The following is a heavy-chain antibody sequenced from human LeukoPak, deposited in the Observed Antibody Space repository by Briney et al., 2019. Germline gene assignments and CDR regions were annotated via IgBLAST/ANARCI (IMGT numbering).Heavy chain of an antibody. CDR2: ISSSGSTI. D-gene: IGHD3-22*01. Sequence: KPGGSLRLSCAASGFTFSDYYMSWIRQAPGKGLEWVSYISSSGSTIYYADSVKGRFTISRDNAKNSLYLQMNSLSAEDTAVYYCAKVLTMIVVVTSFDYWGQGTLVTVSS. CDR1: GFTFSDYY. V-gene: IGHV3-11*01. J-gene: IGHJ4*02. CDR3: AKVLTMIVVVTSFDY.